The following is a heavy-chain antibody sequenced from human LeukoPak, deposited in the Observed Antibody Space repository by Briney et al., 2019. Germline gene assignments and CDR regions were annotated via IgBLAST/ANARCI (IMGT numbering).Heavy chain of an antibody. CDR1: GFTFDDYT. CDR2: ISWDGGST. CDR3: QTDSSSSSWPNGNDY. Sequence: SGGSLRLSCAASGFTFDDYTMHWVRQAPGKCLEWVSLISWDGGSTYYADSVKGRFTISRDNSKNSLYLQMNSLRTEDTALYYCQTDSSSSSWPNGNDYWGQGTLVTVSS. V-gene: IGHV3-43*01. D-gene: IGHD6-6*01. J-gene: IGHJ4*02.